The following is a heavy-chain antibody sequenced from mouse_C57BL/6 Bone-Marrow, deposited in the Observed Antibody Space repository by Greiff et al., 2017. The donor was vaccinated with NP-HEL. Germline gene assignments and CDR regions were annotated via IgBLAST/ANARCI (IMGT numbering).Heavy chain of an antibody. J-gene: IGHJ3*01. V-gene: IGHV1-4*01. Sequence: VQLQQSGAELARPGASVKMSCKASGYTFTSYTMHWVKQRPGQGLECILYINPSSCYTKYNQKFKDKATLTADKSSSTAYMQLSSLTSEDSAVYYCARWLRRGFAYWGQGTLVTVSA. D-gene: IGHD2-2*01. CDR2: INPSSCYT. CDR1: GYTFTSYT. CDR3: ARWLRRGFAY.